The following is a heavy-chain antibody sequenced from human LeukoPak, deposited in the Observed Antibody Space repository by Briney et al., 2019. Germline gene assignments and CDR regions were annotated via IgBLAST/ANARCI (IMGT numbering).Heavy chain of an antibody. V-gene: IGHV1-2*02. CDR1: GYTFTGYY. D-gene: IGHD4-23*01. CDR2: INPDSGGT. CDR3: ARYSVVTPWVAFDI. J-gene: IGHJ3*02. Sequence: ASVKVSCKASGYTFTGYYMHWVRQAPGQGVEWMGWINPDSGGTNYAQKFQGRVTMTRDTSISTAYMELSRLRSDDTAVYYCARYSVVTPWVAFDIWGQGTMVTVSS.